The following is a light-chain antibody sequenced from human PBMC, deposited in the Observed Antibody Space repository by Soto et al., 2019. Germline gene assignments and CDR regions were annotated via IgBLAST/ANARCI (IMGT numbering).Light chain of an antibody. CDR2: AAS. Sequence: DIQLTQSQPFLPALVGQGVTLLSRAIKGFGTFLAWYRQKPGKAPKLLIYAASTLQSGVPSRFSGSGSGTEFTLTISSLQPEDFATYYCQQFNSYLITFGQGTRLEIK. V-gene: IGKV1-9*01. CDR3: QQFNSYLIT. CDR1: KGFGTF. J-gene: IGKJ5*01.